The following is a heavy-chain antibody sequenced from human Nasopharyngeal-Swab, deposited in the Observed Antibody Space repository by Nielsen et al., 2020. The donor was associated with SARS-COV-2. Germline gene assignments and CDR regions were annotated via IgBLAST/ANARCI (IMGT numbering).Heavy chain of an antibody. J-gene: IGHJ4*02. CDR3: ARLPSAWGRRDFDY. Sequence: GGSLRLSCAASGFTFSTYSMIWVRQAPAKGLEWVSWISSSVSYIYYADSAKGRFTISRDNAKNALYLQMSSLRAEDTAVYYCARLPSAWGRRDFDYWGQGTLVTVSS. CDR2: ISSSVSYI. V-gene: IGHV3-21*06. CDR1: GFTFSTYS. D-gene: IGHD6-19*01.